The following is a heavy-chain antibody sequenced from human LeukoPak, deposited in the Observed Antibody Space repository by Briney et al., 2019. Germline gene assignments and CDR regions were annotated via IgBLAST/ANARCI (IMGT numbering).Heavy chain of an antibody. CDR3: TRPSLLEWLPYYYGMDV. Sequence: PGGSLRLSCAASGFTFSGSAMHWVRQASGKGLEWVGRIRSKANSYATAYAASVKGRFTISRDDSKNTAYLQMNSLKTEDTAVYYCTRPSLLEWLPYYYGMDVWGQGTTVTVSS. J-gene: IGHJ6*02. D-gene: IGHD3-3*01. CDR1: GFTFSGSA. V-gene: IGHV3-73*01. CDR2: IRSKANSYAT.